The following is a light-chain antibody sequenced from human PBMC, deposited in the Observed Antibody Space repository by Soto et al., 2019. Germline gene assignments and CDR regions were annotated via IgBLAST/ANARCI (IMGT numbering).Light chain of an antibody. V-gene: IGLV1-51*01. Sequence: QSVLTQPPSVSAAPGQKVTISCSGSISNIGNNFVSWYKQLPGTAPKLLIYDNNKRPSGSPDRVSGSKSGTSATLGIIGLQTGDEADYYCGTWDYRLRAMVFGGGTKLTVL. J-gene: IGLJ2*01. CDR2: DNN. CDR3: GTWDYRLRAMV. CDR1: ISNIGNNF.